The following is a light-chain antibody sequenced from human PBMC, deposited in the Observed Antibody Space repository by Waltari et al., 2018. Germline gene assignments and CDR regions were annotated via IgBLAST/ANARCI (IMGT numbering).Light chain of an antibody. Sequence: QSALTQPRSVSGSHGQSVAIACTGTSSDVGGYSYVSWYQQHPGKAPKIIIYAVTRRPPWVPDRFSGSKSGNTASLTISGRQADDEAHYYCCSYAGSDTYVFGTGTEVTVL. CDR2: AVT. CDR3: CSYAGSDTYV. CDR1: SSDVGGYSY. V-gene: IGLV2-11*01. J-gene: IGLJ1*01.